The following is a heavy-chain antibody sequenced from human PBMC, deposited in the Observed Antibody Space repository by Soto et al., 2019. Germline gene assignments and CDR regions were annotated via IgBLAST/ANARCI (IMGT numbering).Heavy chain of an antibody. D-gene: IGHD6-19*01. V-gene: IGHV5-51*01. CDR2: IYPGDSDT. CDR1: GYSFSSYW. J-gene: IGHJ4*02. Sequence: GESLKISCKGSGYSFSSYWIGWVRQMPGKGLEWMGIIYPGDSDTRYSPSFQGQVTISADKSISTTYLQWSSLKASDTAMYYCASYGCSSGWGVDHWGQGTLVTVSS. CDR3: ASYGCSSGWGVDH.